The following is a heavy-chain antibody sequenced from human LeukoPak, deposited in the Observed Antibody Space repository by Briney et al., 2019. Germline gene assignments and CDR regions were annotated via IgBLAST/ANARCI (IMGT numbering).Heavy chain of an antibody. V-gene: IGHV3-20*01. J-gene: IGHJ6*02. Sequence: GGSLRLSCAASGFTFDDYGMSWVRPAPGKGLEWVSGINWNGGSTGYADSVKGRFTISRDNAKNSLYLQMNSLRAEDTALYHCARVVVVTYGMDVWGQGTTVTVSS. D-gene: IGHD2-2*01. CDR1: GFTFDDYG. CDR2: INWNGGST. CDR3: ARVVVVTYGMDV.